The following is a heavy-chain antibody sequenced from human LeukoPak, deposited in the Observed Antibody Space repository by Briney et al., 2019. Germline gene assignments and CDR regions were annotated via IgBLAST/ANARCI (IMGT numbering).Heavy chain of an antibody. CDR1: GFTFSSYS. J-gene: IGHJ4*02. CDR2: ISSSSSYI. Sequence: GGSLRLSCAASGFTFSSYSMNWVRQAPGKGLEWVSSISSSSSYIYYADSVKGRFTISRDNAENSLYLQMNSLRAEDTAVYYCAKDMVEYDILTGYYFVWGQGTLVTVSS. CDR3: AKDMVEYDILTGYYFV. D-gene: IGHD3-9*01. V-gene: IGHV3-21*04.